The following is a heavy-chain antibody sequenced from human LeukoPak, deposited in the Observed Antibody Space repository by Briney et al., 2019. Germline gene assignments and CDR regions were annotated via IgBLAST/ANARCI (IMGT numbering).Heavy chain of an antibody. CDR3: ARAKRKNYYYYGMDV. D-gene: IGHD1-14*01. J-gene: IGHJ6*02. Sequence: PSETLSLTCAVYGGSFSGYYWSWIRQPPGKGLEWIGEINHSGSTNYNPSLKSRVTISVDTSKNQFSLKLSSVTAADTAVYYCARAKRKNYYYYGMDVWGQGTTVTVSS. V-gene: IGHV4-34*01. CDR2: INHSGST. CDR1: GGSFSGYY.